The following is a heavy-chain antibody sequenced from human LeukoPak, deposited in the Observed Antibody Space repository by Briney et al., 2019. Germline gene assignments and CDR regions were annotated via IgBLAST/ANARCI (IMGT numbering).Heavy chain of an antibody. CDR3: ARVMWNYLLAGPSQPMWNYEGHDAFDI. V-gene: IGHV3-23*01. Sequence: PGGSLRLSCAASGFTFSSYAMSWVRQAPGKGLEWVSAISGSGGSTYYADSVKGRFTISRDNAKNSLYLQMNSLRAEDTAVYYCARVMWNYLLAGPSQPMWNYEGHDAFDIWGQGTMVTVSS. CDR2: ISGSGGST. CDR1: GFTFSSYA. D-gene: IGHD1-7*01. J-gene: IGHJ3*02.